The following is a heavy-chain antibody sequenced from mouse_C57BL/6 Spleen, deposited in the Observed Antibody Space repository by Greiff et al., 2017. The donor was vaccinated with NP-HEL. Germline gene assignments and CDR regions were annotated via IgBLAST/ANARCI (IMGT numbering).Heavy chain of an antibody. J-gene: IGHJ2*01. V-gene: IGHV1-81*01. CDR1: GYTFTSYD. CDR2: IYPRSGNT. D-gene: IGHD1-3*01. Sequence: VKLMESGAELARPGASVKLSCKASGYTFTSYDISWVKQRTGQGLEWIGEIYPRSGNTYYNEKFKGKATLTADKSSSTAYMELRSLTSEDSAVYFCARPKLEYYFDYWGQGTTLTVSS. CDR3: ARPKLEYYFDY.